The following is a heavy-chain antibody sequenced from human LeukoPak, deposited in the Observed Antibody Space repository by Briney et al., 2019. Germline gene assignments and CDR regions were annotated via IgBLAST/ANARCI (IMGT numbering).Heavy chain of an antibody. CDR1: GFSVSSNY. Sequence: GGSLRLXCVASGFSVSSNYMRWVRRAPGKELEWVSLLYTDGTTYYASSVEGRFTISRDDSRNTIYLHMNSLRADDTAVYYCARGGVYYWNPRYWGQGTLVTVSS. D-gene: IGHD1-20*01. V-gene: IGHV3-53*01. J-gene: IGHJ4*02. CDR3: ARGGVYYWNPRY. CDR2: LYTDGTT.